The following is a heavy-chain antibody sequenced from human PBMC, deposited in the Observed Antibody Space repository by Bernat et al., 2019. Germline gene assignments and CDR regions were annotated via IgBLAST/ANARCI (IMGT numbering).Heavy chain of an antibody. D-gene: IGHD3-3*01. CDR1: GFTFSSYW. Sequence: EVQLLESGGGLVQPGGSLRLSCAASGFTFSSYWMSWVRQAPGKGLEWVANIKQDGSEKYYVDSVKGRFTISRDNAKNSLYLQMNSLRAEDTAVYYCARDQGYDFWSGTSFDYWGQGTLVTVSS. J-gene: IGHJ4*02. CDR2: IKQDGSEK. V-gene: IGHV3-7*03. CDR3: ARDQGYDFWSGTSFDY.